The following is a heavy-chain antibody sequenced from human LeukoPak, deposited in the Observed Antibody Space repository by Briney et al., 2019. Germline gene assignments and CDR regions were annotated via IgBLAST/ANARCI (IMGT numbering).Heavy chain of an antibody. CDR1: GFTFSSYS. J-gene: IGHJ3*02. Sequence: GGSLRLSCAASGFTFSSYSMNWVRQAPGKGLEWVSSISSSSSYIYYADSVKGRFTISRDNAKNSLYLQMNSLRAEDTAVFYCARESGVRSTFDIWGQGTMVTVSS. D-gene: IGHD3-10*01. CDR2: ISSSSSYI. V-gene: IGHV3-21*01. CDR3: ARESGVRSTFDI.